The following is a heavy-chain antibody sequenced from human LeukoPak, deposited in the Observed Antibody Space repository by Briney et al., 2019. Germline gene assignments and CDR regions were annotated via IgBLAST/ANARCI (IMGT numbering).Heavy chain of an antibody. CDR1: GGTFSSYA. Sequence: GASVKVSCKASGGTFSSYAISWVRQAPGQGLEWMGRIIPILGIANYAQKFQGRVTITADKSTSTAYMELSSLRSEDTAVYYCARDGEYGTGSYYRGCFDYWGQGTLVTVSS. V-gene: IGHV1-69*04. D-gene: IGHD3-10*01. CDR3: ARDGEYGTGSYYRGCFDY. CDR2: IIPILGIA. J-gene: IGHJ4*02.